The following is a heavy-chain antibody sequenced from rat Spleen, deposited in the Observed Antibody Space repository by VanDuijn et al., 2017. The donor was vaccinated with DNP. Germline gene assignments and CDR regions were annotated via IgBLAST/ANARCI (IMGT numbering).Heavy chain of an antibody. CDR1: GFSITSSHR. D-gene: IGHD1-1*01. CDR3: ARWDHYIGFAY. J-gene: IGHJ3*01. Sequence: EVQFQESGPGLVKSSQSLSLTCSVTGFSITSSHRWNWIRKFPGDKLEWMGYINSAGITNYTPSLKSRISIIRDTSKNQFFLQVNSVTTEDTATYYCARWDHYIGFAYWGQGTLVTVSS. V-gene: IGHV3-3*01. CDR2: INSAGIT.